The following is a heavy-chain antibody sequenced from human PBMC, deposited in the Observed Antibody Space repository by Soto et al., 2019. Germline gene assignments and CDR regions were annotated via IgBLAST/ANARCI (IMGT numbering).Heavy chain of an antibody. CDR1: GYTFNIYG. V-gene: IGHV1-18*01. CDR2: ISPHNDNK. Sequence: QVQLVQSEAEVKKPGASVKVSCKASGYTFNIYGISWVRQAPGQGLEWMGWISPHNDNKKYAQNFQGRVTMTTDTFTSTAYMELRSLRSDDTAVYYCARELSALGTIDFWGQGTLVTVSS. J-gene: IGHJ4*02. CDR3: ARELSALGTIDF. D-gene: IGHD1-7*01.